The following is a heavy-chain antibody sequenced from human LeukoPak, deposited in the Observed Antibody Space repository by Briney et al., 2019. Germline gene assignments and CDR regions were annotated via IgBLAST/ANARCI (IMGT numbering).Heavy chain of an antibody. J-gene: IGHJ5*02. Sequence: PGGSLRLSCAASGFTVSSNYMSWVRQAPGKGLEWVSVIYSGGSTYYADSVKGRITISRDNSKNTLYLQMNSLRAEDTAVYYCAREVNQFISNWFDPWGQGTLVTVSS. CDR3: AREVNQFISNWFDP. CDR1: GFTVSSNY. CDR2: IYSGGST. V-gene: IGHV3-53*01. D-gene: IGHD5-24*01.